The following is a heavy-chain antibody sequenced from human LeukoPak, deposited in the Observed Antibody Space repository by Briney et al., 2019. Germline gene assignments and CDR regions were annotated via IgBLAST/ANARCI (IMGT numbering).Heavy chain of an antibody. CDR1: GGSLSSDY. J-gene: IGHJ6*03. CDR3: ARYIRGPDYYIDV. D-gene: IGHD1-14*01. Sequence: SETLSFTCTASGGSLSSDYWSWIRQPPGKGLEWIGYVSYSGSTNYNPSLNSRLTISLDTSKTRFSLKLSSVTAADTAKYFCARYIRGPDYYIDVWGRGTTVTVSS. V-gene: IGHV4-59*01. CDR2: VSYSGST.